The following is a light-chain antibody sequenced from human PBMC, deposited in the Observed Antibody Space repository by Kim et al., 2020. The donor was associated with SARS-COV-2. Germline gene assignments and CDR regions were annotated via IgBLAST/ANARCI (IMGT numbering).Light chain of an antibody. J-gene: IGKJ4*01. Sequence: DIQMTQSPSSLSASVGDRVTITCRASQVIRNYLAWYQQKPGKVPKVLIYDASTLHSGVPSRFSGSGSGADFTLTISSLQPEDVATYYCQQYNTALETFGGGTKLEI. CDR2: DAS. V-gene: IGKV1-27*01. CDR3: QQYNTALET. CDR1: QVIRNY.